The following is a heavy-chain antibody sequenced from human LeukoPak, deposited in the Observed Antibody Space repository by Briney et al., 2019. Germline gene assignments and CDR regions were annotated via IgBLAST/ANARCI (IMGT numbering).Heavy chain of an antibody. V-gene: IGHV3-48*01. J-gene: IGHJ4*02. CDR2: ISSSTSVM. CDR3: VGEWEFDY. CDR1: GFTVSSNH. D-gene: IGHD1-26*01. Sequence: GGSLRLSCAASGFTVSSNHMNWVRQAPGKGLEWVSYISSSTSVMYYADFVKGRFTISRDNAKNSLYLQMNSLRAEDTAVYYCVGEWEFDYWGQGTLVTVSP.